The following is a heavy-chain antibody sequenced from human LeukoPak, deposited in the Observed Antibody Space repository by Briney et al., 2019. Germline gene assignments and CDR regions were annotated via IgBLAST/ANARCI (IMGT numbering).Heavy chain of an antibody. D-gene: IGHD3-22*01. V-gene: IGHV3-21*01. Sequence: GGSLRLSCAASGFTFSSYSMNWVRQAPGKGLEWVSSISSTSSYIYYADSVKGRVTISRDNAKNSLFLQMNSLRAEDTAVYYCARELMGLTMIVVVNPIDYWGQGTLVTVSS. CDR1: GFTFSSYS. J-gene: IGHJ4*02. CDR2: ISSTSSYI. CDR3: ARELMGLTMIVVVNPIDY.